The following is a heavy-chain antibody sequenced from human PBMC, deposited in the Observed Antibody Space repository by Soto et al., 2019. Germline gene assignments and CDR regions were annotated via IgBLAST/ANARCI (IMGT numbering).Heavy chain of an antibody. CDR1: GGSISSGGYY. D-gene: IGHD2-15*01. Sequence: QVQLQESGPGLVKPSQTLSLTCTVSGGSISSGGYYWSWIRQHPGKGLEWIGYIYYSGSTYYNPSLKSXXTXSXXTSKNQFSLKLSSVTAADTAVYYCARDCGSCYFDYWGQGTLVTVSS. V-gene: IGHV4-31*03. CDR2: IYYSGST. CDR3: ARDCGSCYFDY. J-gene: IGHJ4*02.